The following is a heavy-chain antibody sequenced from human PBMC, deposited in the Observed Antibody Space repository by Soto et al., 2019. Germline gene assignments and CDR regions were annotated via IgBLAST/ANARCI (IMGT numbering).Heavy chain of an antibody. CDR2: IRSEPKNYTT. J-gene: IGHJ4*01. Sequence: EVQLVESGGGLVQPGGSLKLSCATSGFTFSDSAIHWVRLASGKGLEWVGRIRSEPKNYTTTYTASVRGRFTISRDDSKNTAFLQMDSLQTEDSAVYYCTRWLSGDYTHFDYGGHGTLVTVSS. CDR3: TRWLSGDYTHFDY. V-gene: IGHV3-73*01. CDR1: GFTFSDSA. D-gene: IGHD3-3*01.